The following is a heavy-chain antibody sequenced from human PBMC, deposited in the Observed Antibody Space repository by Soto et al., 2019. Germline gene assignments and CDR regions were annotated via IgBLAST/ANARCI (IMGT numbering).Heavy chain of an antibody. D-gene: IGHD2-15*01. CDR3: ARPTRTCYSHYYDHMDV. J-gene: IGHJ6*03. Sequence: QVQLQQWGAGLLKPSETLSLTCAVYGGSFSDYYWTWIRQPPGKGLEWIGDIDDSGSTNYNPSLKSRVTISVDTSKNLFSLKLSSVTAADTAVYYCARPTRTCYSHYYDHMDVVSKGTTVTVSS. CDR2: IDDSGST. CDR1: GGSFSDYY. V-gene: IGHV4-34*01.